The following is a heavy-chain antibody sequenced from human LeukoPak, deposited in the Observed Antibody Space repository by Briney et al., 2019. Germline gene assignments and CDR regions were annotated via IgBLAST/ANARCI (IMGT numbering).Heavy chain of an antibody. V-gene: IGHV5-51*01. CDR2: VYPDDSDT. J-gene: IGHJ4*01. Sequence: GASLKISCKGSGYRFTSWWIAWVRQMPGKGLEWMGIVYPDDSDTRYSPSFQGQVTISADKSITTAYLQWNSLKASDTAMYYCARRLKLDGNSRHCLDYWGQGTLVTVSS. D-gene: IGHD4-23*01. CDR3: ARRLKLDGNSRHCLDY. CDR1: GYRFTSWW.